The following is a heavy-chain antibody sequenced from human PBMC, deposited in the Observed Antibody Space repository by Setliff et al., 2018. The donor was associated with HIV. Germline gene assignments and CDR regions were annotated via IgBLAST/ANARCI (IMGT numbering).Heavy chain of an antibody. V-gene: IGHV4-61*02. CDR3: AREHCSGGSCNGFDI. Sequence: SETLSLTCTVSGGSIRSDKYYWTWVRQPAGKGLEWVGRIYTDGSTTFNPSLNDRASIFVDTSRNQFSLKLGSVTAADTAMYYCAREHCSGGSCNGFDIWGQGTMVTVSS. J-gene: IGHJ3*02. CDR1: GGSIRSDKYY. CDR2: IYTDGST. D-gene: IGHD2-15*01.